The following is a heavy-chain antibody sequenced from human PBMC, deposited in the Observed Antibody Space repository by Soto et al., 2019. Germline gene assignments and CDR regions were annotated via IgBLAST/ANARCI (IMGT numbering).Heavy chain of an antibody. CDR3: ARGHHIVGGGIPGDTFDI. CDR2: IIPMFVTP. Sequence: QVQLVQSGAEVKKPGSSVKVSCKASGVTFSTQTINWVRQAPGQGLEWMGGIIPMFVTPNFAQKFQGRLTITADESTSTAYMELSSLKSEETAVYYCARGHHIVGGGIPGDTFDIWGQGTMVTVSS. D-gene: IGHD2-21*01. J-gene: IGHJ3*02. CDR1: GVTFSTQT. V-gene: IGHV1-69*01.